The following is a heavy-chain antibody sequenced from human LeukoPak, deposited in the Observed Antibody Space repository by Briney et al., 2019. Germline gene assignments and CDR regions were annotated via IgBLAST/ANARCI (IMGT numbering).Heavy chain of an antibody. CDR3: AELGIAMIGGV. Sequence: GGSLRLSCAASGFTFSSYEMNWVRQAPGKGLEWVSYISSSGSTIYYADSVKGRFAISRDNAKNSLYLQMNSLRAEDTAVYYCAELGIAMIGGVWGKGTTVTISS. CDR2: ISSSGSTI. D-gene: IGHD3-10*02. CDR1: GFTFSSYE. J-gene: IGHJ6*04. V-gene: IGHV3-48*03.